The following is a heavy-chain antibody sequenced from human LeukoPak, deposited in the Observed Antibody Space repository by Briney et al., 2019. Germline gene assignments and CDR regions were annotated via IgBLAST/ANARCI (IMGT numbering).Heavy chain of an antibody. V-gene: IGHV4-59*08. D-gene: IGHD2-2*01. Sequence: SETLSLTCTVSGGSISSYYWSWIRQPPGKGLEWIGYIYYSGSTNYNPSLKSRVTISVDTSKNQFSLKLSSVTAADTAVYYCARVTGRQYQLPAHDDAFDIWGQGTMVTVSS. CDR1: GGSISSYY. J-gene: IGHJ3*02. CDR3: ARVTGRQYQLPAHDDAFDI. CDR2: IYYSGST.